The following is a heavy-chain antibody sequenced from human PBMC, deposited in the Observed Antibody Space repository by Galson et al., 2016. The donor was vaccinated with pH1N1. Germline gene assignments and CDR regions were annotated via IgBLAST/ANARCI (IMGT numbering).Heavy chain of an antibody. CDR3: VRGLEDLLWFGELFDL. D-gene: IGHD3-10*01. CDR2: ISGSGQTI. V-gene: IGHV3-48*03. Sequence: SLRLSCAASGFAFSNFEMNWVRQIPGKGLEWISHISGSGQTICYADSVKGRFAISRDSAKNSVYLQMGSLRVDDTAVYYCVRGLEDLLWFGELFDLWGQGTQVTVSS. CDR1: GFAFSNFE. J-gene: IGHJ4*02.